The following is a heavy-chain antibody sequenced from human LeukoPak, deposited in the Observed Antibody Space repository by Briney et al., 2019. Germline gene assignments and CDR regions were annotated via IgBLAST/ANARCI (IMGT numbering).Heavy chain of an antibody. CDR1: GFTFSSYA. J-gene: IGHJ5*02. V-gene: IGHV3-23*01. D-gene: IGHD2-15*01. CDR3: MKAGYCSGGSCYSWFDP. CDR2: ISGSGGST. Sequence: GGSLRLSCAASGFTFSSYAMSWVRQAPGKGLEWVSAISGSGGSTYYADSVKGRFTISRDNSKNTLYLQMNSLRAEDTAVYYCMKAGYCSGGSCYSWFDPWGQGTLVTVSS.